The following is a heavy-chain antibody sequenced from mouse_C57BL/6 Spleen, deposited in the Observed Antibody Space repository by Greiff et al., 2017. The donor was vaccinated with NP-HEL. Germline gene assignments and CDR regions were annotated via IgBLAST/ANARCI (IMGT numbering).Heavy chain of an antibody. Sequence: VQLKQSGPELVKPGASVKISCKASGYSFTDYNMNWVKQSNGKSLEWIGVINPNYGTTSYNQKFKGKATLTVDQSSSTAYMQLNSLTSEDSAVYYCARRYYDYDEGGVYYFDYWGQGTTLTVSS. CDR3: ARRYYDYDEGGVYYFDY. CDR2: INPNYGTT. CDR1: GYSFTDYN. D-gene: IGHD2-4*01. J-gene: IGHJ2*01. V-gene: IGHV1-39*01.